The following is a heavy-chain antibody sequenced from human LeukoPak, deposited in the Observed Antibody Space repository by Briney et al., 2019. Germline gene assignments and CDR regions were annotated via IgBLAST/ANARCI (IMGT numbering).Heavy chain of an antibody. Sequence: GGSLRLSCAGSGFTFNSYSMNWVRQAPGEGMEWVSSITSSSGYIYYADSVKGRFTISRDNAKNSLYLQMNSLRAEDTAVYYCARARMQIEVVAAADYWGQGTLVTVSS. D-gene: IGHD2-15*01. CDR2: ITSSSGYI. CDR1: GFTFNSYS. V-gene: IGHV3-21*01. CDR3: ARARMQIEVVAAADY. J-gene: IGHJ4*02.